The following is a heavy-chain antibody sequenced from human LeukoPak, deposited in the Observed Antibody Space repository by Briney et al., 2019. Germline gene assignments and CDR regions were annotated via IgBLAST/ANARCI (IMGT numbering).Heavy chain of an antibody. Sequence: PGGSLRLSCAASGFSFSNYAMTWVRQAPGKGLEWVSSTSGNADSTHYIDSVKGRFTISRDRSKNTLFLQMNSLRSEDTAVYYCAKEPREYGPHYFENWGQGTLVTVSS. CDR3: AKEPREYGPHYFEN. CDR2: TSGNADST. D-gene: IGHD4-17*01. CDR1: GFSFSNYA. V-gene: IGHV3-23*01. J-gene: IGHJ4*02.